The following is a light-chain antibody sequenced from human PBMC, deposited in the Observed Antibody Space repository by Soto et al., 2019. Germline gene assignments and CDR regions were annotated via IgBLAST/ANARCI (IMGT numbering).Light chain of an antibody. V-gene: IGLV2-14*01. J-gene: IGLJ1*01. CDR1: SSDVGGYNY. CDR2: EVS. Sequence: QSALTQPASVSGSPGQSITISCTGTSSDVGGYNYVSWYQQHPGKAPKLMIYEVSNRPSGASIRFSGSKSGNTASLTISGLQAEDEADYYCSSYTITSPYVFGTGTKLTVL. CDR3: SSYTITSPYV.